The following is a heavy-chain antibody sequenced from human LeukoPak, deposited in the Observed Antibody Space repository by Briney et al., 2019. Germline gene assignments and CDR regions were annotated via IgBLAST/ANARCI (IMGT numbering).Heavy chain of an antibody. D-gene: IGHD1-1*01. V-gene: IGHV1-69*10. CDR3: ARDSRDWNDQLFDY. CDR1: GGTFSSYA. Sequence: ASVKVSCKASGGTFSSYAISWVRQAPGQGLEWMGRIIPILGIANYAQKFQGRVTITADKSTSTAYMELSSLRSEDTAVYYCARDSRDWNDQLFDYRGQGTLVTVSS. J-gene: IGHJ4*02. CDR2: IIPILGIA.